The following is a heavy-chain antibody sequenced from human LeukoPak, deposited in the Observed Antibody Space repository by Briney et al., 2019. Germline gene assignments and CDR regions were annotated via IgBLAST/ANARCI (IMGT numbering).Heavy chain of an antibody. V-gene: IGHV3-53*01. Sequence: PGGSLRLSCAASGLTVSSNYMSWVRQAPGRGLEWVSVIYSGGSTYYADSVKGRFTISRDHSNNTLYLPMNSLRAEYTALYYCARYCNGGNCYFDSWGQGTLVTVSS. D-gene: IGHD2-15*01. CDR3: ARYCNGGNCYFDS. CDR1: GLTVSSNY. J-gene: IGHJ4*02. CDR2: IYSGGST.